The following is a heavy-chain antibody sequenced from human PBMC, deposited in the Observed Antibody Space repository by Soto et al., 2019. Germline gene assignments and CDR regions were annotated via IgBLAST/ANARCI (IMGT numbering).Heavy chain of an antibody. Sequence: PXETLSLPFSVSGGTISGYYWTWIRQPAGKGLDWIGRIYSSGNTKYNPSLQSRVTMSLDTSNNQFSLRLTSVTAADTAVYYCERGQRFSDWFDPWGQGTLVTAPQ. CDR2: IYSSGNT. D-gene: IGHD3-3*01. J-gene: IGHJ5*02. CDR3: ERGQRFSDWFDP. CDR1: GGTISGYY. V-gene: IGHV4-4*07.